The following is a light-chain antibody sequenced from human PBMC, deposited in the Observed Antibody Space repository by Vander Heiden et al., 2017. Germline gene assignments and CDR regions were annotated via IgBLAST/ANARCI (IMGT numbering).Light chain of an antibody. CDR2: NVD. J-gene: IGLJ1*01. V-gene: IGLV1-44*01. CDR1: SSNIGRNT. CDR3: ASWDDSLNAYV. Sequence: QSVLSQPPPASGTAGQTVNITCSGSSSNIGRNTVNWYKQLPGTAPDLLIYNVDQWPSGVPGRVSGSKSGASASLAISDLQSDDEADYYCASWDDSLNAYVFGSGTKVILL.